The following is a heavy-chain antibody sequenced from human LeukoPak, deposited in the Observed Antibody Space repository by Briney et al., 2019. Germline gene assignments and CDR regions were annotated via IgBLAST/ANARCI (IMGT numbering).Heavy chain of an antibody. CDR3: ARLDFWSGYYSANWFDP. J-gene: IGHJ5*02. CDR2: INPNGGGT. D-gene: IGHD3-3*01. Sequence: ASVKVSCKASGYTFTDYHIHWVRQAPGQGLEWMGWINPNGGGTNYAGKFQGRVTMTSDTSISTAYMDLSRLRSDDTAVYYCARLDFWSGYYSANWFDPWGQGTLVTVSS. CDR1: GYTFTDYH. V-gene: IGHV1-2*02.